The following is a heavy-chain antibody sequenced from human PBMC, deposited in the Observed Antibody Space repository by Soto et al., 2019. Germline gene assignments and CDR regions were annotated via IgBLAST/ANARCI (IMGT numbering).Heavy chain of an antibody. CDR1: GGSISSSSYY. CDR3: ARHVVTISQRTAFDI. V-gene: IGHV4-39*01. Sequence: SETLSLTCTVSGGSISSSSYYWGWIRQPPGKGLEWIGSIYYSGSTYYNPSLKSRVTISVDTSKNQFSLKLSSVTAADTAVYYCARHVVTISQRTAFDIWGQGPMVTVSS. CDR2: IYYSGST. D-gene: IGHD3-9*01. J-gene: IGHJ3*02.